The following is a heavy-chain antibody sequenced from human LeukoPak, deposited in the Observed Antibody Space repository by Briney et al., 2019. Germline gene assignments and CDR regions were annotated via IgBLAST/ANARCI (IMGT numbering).Heavy chain of an antibody. V-gene: IGHV1-46*01. Sequence: ASVKVSCKASGYTFTSYYMHWVRQAPGQGLEWMGIINPSGGSTSYAQKFQGRVTMTRDTSISTAYMELSRLRSDDTAVYYCARGRWGPAAMKVWFDPWGQGTLVTVSS. CDR1: GYTFTSYY. CDR3: ARGRWGPAAMKVWFDP. J-gene: IGHJ5*02. D-gene: IGHD2-2*01. CDR2: INPSGGST.